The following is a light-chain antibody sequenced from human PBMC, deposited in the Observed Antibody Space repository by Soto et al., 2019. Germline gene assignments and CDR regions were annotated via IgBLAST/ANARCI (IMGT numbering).Light chain of an antibody. CDR2: EVN. J-gene: IGLJ3*02. V-gene: IGLV2-14*01. CDR3: SSFTTISPWV. CDR1: TSDVGAYNY. Sequence: QSALTQPASVSGSPGQSITISCTGTTSDVGAYNYVSWYQQHPGRAPKLLICEVNYRPSGASDRFSGSKSGNTAYLTISGLQAEDEADYYCSSFTTISPWVFGGGTKVTVL.